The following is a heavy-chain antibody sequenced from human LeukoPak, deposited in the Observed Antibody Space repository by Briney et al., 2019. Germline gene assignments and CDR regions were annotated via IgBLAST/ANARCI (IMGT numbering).Heavy chain of an antibody. J-gene: IGHJ4*02. CDR1: GYSISSGNY. D-gene: IGHD2-2*01. CDR2: IYHSGST. Sequence: SETLSLTCTVSGYSISSGNYWGWIRLPPGKGLQWIGSIYHSGSTYYNPSLKSRVTISVDTSKNQFSLKLSSVTAADTAVYYCAKGYCRGNSCYDDRGAFDYWGQGTLVTVSS. V-gene: IGHV4-38-2*02. CDR3: AKGYCRGNSCYDDRGAFDY.